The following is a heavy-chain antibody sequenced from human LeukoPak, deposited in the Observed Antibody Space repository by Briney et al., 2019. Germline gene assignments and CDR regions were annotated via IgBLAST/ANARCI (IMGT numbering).Heavy chain of an antibody. CDR1: GFTFSSYW. CDR3: AREFWYSSGWYWERVCFDY. Sequence: GGSLRLSCAASGFTFSSYWMSWVRQAPGKGLEWVANIKQDGSEKYYVDSVKGRFTISRDNAKNSLCLQMNSLRAEDTAVYYCAREFWYSSGWYWERVCFDYWGQGTLVTVSS. CDR2: IKQDGSEK. D-gene: IGHD6-19*01. J-gene: IGHJ4*02. V-gene: IGHV3-7*01.